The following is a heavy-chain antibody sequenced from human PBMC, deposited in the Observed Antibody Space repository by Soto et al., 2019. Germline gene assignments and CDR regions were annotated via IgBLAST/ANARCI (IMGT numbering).Heavy chain of an antibody. CDR2: MNPNSGNT. V-gene: IGHV1-8*01. Sequence: ASVKVSCKASGYTFTSYEINWVRQATGQGLEWMGRMNPNSGNTGYAQKFQGRVTMTRNTSISTAYMELSSLRSEDTAVYYCARGAALPYYYYGMDVWGQGTTVTVSS. CDR3: ARGAALPYYYYGMDV. D-gene: IGHD6-25*01. J-gene: IGHJ6*02. CDR1: GYTFTSYE.